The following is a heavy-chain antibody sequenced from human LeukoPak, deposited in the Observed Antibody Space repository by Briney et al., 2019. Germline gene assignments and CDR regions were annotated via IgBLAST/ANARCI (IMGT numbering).Heavy chain of an antibody. D-gene: IGHD1-26*01. V-gene: IGHV3-11*01. CDR3: ASGEWELLYAFDI. J-gene: IGHJ3*02. CDR1: GFTFSDYY. CDR2: ISSSGSTI. Sequence: GGSQRLSCAASGFTFSDYYMSWIREAPGKGLEWVSYISSSGSTIYYADSVKGRLTISRDNAKNSLYLQMNSLRAEDTAVYYCASGEWELLYAFDIWGQGTMVTVSS.